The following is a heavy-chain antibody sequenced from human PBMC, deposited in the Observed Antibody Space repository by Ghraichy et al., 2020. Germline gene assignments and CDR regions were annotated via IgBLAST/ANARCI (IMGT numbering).Heavy chain of an antibody. CDR2: FDPEDGET. Sequence: ASVKVSCKVSGYTLTELSMHWVRQAPGKGLEWMGGFDPEDGETIYAQKFQGRVTMTEDTSTDTAYMELSSLRSEDTAVYYCASTPFSPGYFDYWGQGTLVTVSS. D-gene: IGHD2/OR15-2a*01. CDR3: ASTPFSPGYFDY. CDR1: GYTLTELS. V-gene: IGHV1-24*01. J-gene: IGHJ4*02.